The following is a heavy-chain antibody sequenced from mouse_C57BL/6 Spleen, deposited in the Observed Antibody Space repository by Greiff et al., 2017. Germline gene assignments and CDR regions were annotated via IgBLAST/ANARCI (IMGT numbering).Heavy chain of an antibody. CDR1: GFSFNTYA. J-gene: IGHJ4*01. V-gene: IGHV10-1*01. CDR2: IRSKSNNYAT. Sequence: EVMLVESGGGLVQPKGSLKLSCAASGFSFNTYAMNWVRQAPGKGLEWVARIRSKSNNYATYYADSVKDRFTISRDDSESMLYLQMNNLKTEDTAMYYCVRQEDGYYVGYYAMDYWGQGTSVTVSS. D-gene: IGHD2-3*01. CDR3: VRQEDGYYVGYYAMDY.